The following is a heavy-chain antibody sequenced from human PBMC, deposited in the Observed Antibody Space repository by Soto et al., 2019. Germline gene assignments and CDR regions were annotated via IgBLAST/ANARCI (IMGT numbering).Heavy chain of an antibody. CDR1: GFTVSSNY. CDR2: IYSGGST. Sequence: GGSLGLSCAASGFTVSSNYMSWVRQAPGKGLEWVSVIYSGGSTYYADSVKGRFTISRDNSKNTLYLQMNSLRAEDTAVYYCERDRRGYEILTGYYYYGIDGWVQ. CDR3: ERDRRGYEILTGYYYYGIDG. D-gene: IGHD3-9*01. V-gene: IGHV3-53*01. J-gene: IGHJ6*02.